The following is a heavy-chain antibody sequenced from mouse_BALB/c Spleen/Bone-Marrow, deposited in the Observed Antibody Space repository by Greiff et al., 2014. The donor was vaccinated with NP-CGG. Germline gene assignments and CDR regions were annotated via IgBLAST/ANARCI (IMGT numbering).Heavy chain of an antibody. V-gene: IGHV1S56*01. CDR1: GYTFTSYY. CDR3: ARTYSSGSWFAY. Sequence: VQLQQSGPELVKPGASVKMSCKASGYTFTSYYIHWVKQRPGQGLEWIGWIYPGDGSTKYNEKFKGKTTLTADKSSSTAYMLLSSLTSEDSAIYFCARTYSSGSWFAYWGQGTLVTVSA. CDR2: IYPGDGST. D-gene: IGHD3-1*01. J-gene: IGHJ3*01.